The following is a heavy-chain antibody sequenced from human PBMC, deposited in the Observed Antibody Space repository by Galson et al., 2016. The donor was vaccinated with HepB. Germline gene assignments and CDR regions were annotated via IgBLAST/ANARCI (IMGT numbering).Heavy chain of an antibody. Sequence: ETLSLTCGVYGRSLSGDYWSWIRQSPGKGLEWIGQMNPGGNTNYHPSLKSRVTISADMSKNQFSLKLNSVTAADTAVYYCARAVVPGVVLTYNWFDPWGQGSLVTVSS. CDR2: MNPGGNT. CDR1: GRSLSGDY. V-gene: IGHV4-34*01. J-gene: IGHJ5*02. CDR3: ARAVVPGVVLTYNWFDP. D-gene: IGHD3-10*01.